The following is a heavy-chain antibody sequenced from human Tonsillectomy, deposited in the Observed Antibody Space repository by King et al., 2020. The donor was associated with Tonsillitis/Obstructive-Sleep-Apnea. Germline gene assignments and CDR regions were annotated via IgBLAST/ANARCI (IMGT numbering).Heavy chain of an antibody. CDR3: ARVRLQEDAFDI. Sequence: VQLQESGPGLVKPSETLSLTCTVSGGSISSYYWSWIRPPPGKGLEWIGYIYYSGSTNYNPSLKSRVTISVDTSKNQFSLKLSSVTAADTAVYYCARVRLQEDAFDIWGQGTMVTVSS. D-gene: IGHD4-17*01. J-gene: IGHJ3*02. CDR2: IYYSGST. CDR1: GGSISSYY. V-gene: IGHV4-59*01.